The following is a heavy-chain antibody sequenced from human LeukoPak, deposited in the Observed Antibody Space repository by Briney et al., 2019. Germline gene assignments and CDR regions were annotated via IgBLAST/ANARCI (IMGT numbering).Heavy chain of an antibody. V-gene: IGHV4-31*03. J-gene: IGHJ5*02. CDR1: GGSISDAAYY. D-gene: IGHD1-14*01. CDR2: VFYSGST. CDR3: AGNHDFSKTNWFDP. Sequence: SQTLSLTCTVSGGSISDAAYYWSWIRQHPGEGLEWIGYVFYSGSTSYNPSLKSRVTISVDTSKNQFSLKLSSVTAADTAVYYCAGNHDFSKTNWFDPWGQGTLVTVSS.